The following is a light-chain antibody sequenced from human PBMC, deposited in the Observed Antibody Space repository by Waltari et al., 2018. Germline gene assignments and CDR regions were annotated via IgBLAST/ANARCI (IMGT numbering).Light chain of an antibody. V-gene: IGLV2-11*01. Sequence: QSALTQPRSVSGSPGQSVTISCTGTSSDVGDYNYVSWYQQHPDKAPKLMINDVTKRPSGVPDRFSGSKSGNTASLTISGLQAEDEADYYCCSYAGRYTFDVVFGGGTKLTVL. CDR3: CSYAGRYTFDVV. J-gene: IGLJ2*01. CDR2: DVT. CDR1: SSDVGDYNY.